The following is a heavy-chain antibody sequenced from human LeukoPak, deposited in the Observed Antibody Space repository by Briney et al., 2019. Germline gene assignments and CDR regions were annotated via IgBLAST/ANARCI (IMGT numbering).Heavy chain of an antibody. J-gene: IGHJ3*02. CDR2: IYYSGRT. CDR3: ARTHIVVVPAATDDAFDI. Sequence: RPSETLSLTCTVSGGSISSSSYYWGWIRQPPGKGLEWIGSIYYSGRTYYNPSLKSRVTISVDTSKNQFSLKLSSVTAVDTAVYYCARTHIVVVPAATDDAFDIWGQGTMVTVSS. V-gene: IGHV4-39*07. D-gene: IGHD2-2*01. CDR1: GGSISSSSYY.